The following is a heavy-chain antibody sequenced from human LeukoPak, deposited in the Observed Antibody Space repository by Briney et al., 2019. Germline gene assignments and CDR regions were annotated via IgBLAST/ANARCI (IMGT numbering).Heavy chain of an antibody. D-gene: IGHD3-3*01. CDR1: GFTFSDYA. Sequence: PGGSLRLSCAASGFTFSDYAMAWVRQAPGKGLEWVSTLSREGTNTHYADPVRGRFTISRDNPKNMLYLEMNNLRAEDTAVYYCVKDVGITIYDYWGQGTLVTVSS. V-gene: IGHV3-23*01. CDR3: VKDVGITIYDY. J-gene: IGHJ4*02. CDR2: LSREGTNT.